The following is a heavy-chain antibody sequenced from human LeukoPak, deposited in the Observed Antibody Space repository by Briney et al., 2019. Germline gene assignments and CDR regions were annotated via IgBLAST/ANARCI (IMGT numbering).Heavy chain of an antibody. CDR3: ARGPPIAAAGPSNFDY. CDR2: ISSSSSYI. V-gene: IGHV3-21*01. CDR1: GFTVSSNY. Sequence: TGGSLGLSCAASGFTVSSNYMNWVRQAPGKGLEWVSSISSSSSYIYYADSVKGRFTISRDNAKNSLYLQMNSLRAEDTAVYYCARGPPIAAAGPSNFDYWGQGTLVTVSS. J-gene: IGHJ4*02. D-gene: IGHD6-13*01.